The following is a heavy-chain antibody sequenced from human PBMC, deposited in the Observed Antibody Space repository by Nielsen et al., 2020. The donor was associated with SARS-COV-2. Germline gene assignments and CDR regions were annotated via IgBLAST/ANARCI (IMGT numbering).Heavy chain of an antibody. J-gene: IGHJ3*02. CDR3: ARNDLAYCGGDCYQNAFDI. D-gene: IGHD2-21*02. CDR1: GFTFSSYG. V-gene: IGHV3-30*12. CDR2: ISYDGSNK. Sequence: GGSLRLSCAASGFTFSSYGMHWVRQAPGKGLEWVAVISYDGSNKYYADSVKGRFTISRDNAKNSLYLQMNSLRAEDTALYHCARNDLAYCGGDCYQNAFDIWGQGTMVTVSS.